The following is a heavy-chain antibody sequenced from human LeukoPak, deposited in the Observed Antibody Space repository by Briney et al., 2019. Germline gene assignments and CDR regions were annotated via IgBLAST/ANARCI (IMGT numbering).Heavy chain of an antibody. J-gene: IGHJ6*02. Sequence: SGGSLRLSCAASGFTFSSYAMSWVRQAPGKGLEWVSAISGSGGSTYYADSVKGRFTISRDNSKNTLYLQMNSLRAEDTAVYYCARDLLKKAVVPAADYYYYGMDVWGQGTTVTVSS. V-gene: IGHV3-23*01. CDR3: ARDLLKKAVVPAADYYYYGMDV. CDR2: ISGSGGST. CDR1: GFTFSSYA. D-gene: IGHD2-2*01.